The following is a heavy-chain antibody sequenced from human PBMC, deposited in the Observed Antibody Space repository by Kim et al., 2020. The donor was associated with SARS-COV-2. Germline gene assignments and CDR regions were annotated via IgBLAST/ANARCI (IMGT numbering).Heavy chain of an antibody. V-gene: IGHV3-49*04. CDR3: TNIPAAAGMKNYYYYGMDV. CDR2: IRSKAYGGTT. D-gene: IGHD6-13*01. CDR1: GFTFGDYA. J-gene: IGHJ6*02. Sequence: GGSLRLSCTASGFTFGDYAMSWVRQAPGKGLEWVGFIRSKAYGGTTEYAASVKGRFTISRDDSKSIAYLQMNSLKTEDTAVYYCTNIPAAAGMKNYYYYGMDVWGQGTTVTVSS.